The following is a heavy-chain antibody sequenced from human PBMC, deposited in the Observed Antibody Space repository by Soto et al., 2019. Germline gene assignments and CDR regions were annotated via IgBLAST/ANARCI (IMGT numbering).Heavy chain of an antibody. V-gene: IGHV4-39*01. CDR3: ARHGHWAPLDD. J-gene: IGHJ4*02. D-gene: IGHD3-16*01. Sequence: SETLSHTCSVSGGSIGSSDFYWSWIRQPPEEGLERIGSTYYRRNPYYNSSLRRRVTLSVDTSKNQFSLRLISVTAADTAVYYCARHGHWAPLDDWGQGTLVSVSS. CDR1: GGSIGSSDFY. CDR2: TYYRRNP.